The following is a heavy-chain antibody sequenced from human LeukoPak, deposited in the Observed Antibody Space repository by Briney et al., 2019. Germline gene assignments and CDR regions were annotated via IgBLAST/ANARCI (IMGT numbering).Heavy chain of an antibody. J-gene: IGHJ4*02. Sequence: ASVKVSCKASGYTLTSYAMNWVRQAPGQGLEWMGWINTNSGNPTYAQGFTGRFVFSLDTTVSTAYLQISSLKAEDTAVYYCARIHEGPYGTLTGIYWGQGTLVTVSS. CDR3: ARIHEGPYGTLTGIY. CDR2: INTNSGNP. V-gene: IGHV7-4-1*02. D-gene: IGHD3-9*01. CDR1: GYTLTSYA.